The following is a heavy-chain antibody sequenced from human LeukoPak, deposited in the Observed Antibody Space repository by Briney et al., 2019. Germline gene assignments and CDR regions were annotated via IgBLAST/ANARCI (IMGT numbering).Heavy chain of an antibody. J-gene: IGHJ3*02. V-gene: IGHV3-33*01. CDR3: ARGAYCSGSRCPGAFDI. CDR2: IWYDGSNK. D-gene: IGHD2-15*01. Sequence: PGGSLRLSCAASGFTFSNYAMYWVRQAPGKGLEWVALIWYDGSNKYYVDPVKGRFTISRDNSKNTLYLQMNSLRAEDTAVYYCARGAYCSGSRCPGAFDIWGQGTVVTVSS. CDR1: GFTFSNYA.